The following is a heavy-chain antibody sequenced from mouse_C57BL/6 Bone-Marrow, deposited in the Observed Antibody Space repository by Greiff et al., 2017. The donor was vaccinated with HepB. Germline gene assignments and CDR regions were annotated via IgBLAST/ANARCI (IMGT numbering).Heavy chain of an antibody. J-gene: IGHJ4*01. CDR2: IYPGDGDT. Sequence: QVQLQQSGPELVKPGASVKISCKASGYAFSSSWMNWVKQRPGKGLEWIGRIYPGDGDTNYNGKFKGKATLTADKSSSTAYMQLSSLTSEDSAVYFCARSGYYYGSSYGDYAMDYWGQGTSVTVSS. V-gene: IGHV1-82*01. CDR1: GYAFSSSW. CDR3: ARSGYYYGSSYGDYAMDY. D-gene: IGHD1-1*01.